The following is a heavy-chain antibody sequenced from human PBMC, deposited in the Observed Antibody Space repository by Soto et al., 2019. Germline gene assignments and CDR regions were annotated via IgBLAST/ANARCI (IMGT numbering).Heavy chain of an antibody. Sequence: QVQLQESGPGLVKTSETLSLTCAVSGDSISSNWWSWVRQPPGKGLEWIGEILHSGSSHYNPSLQSPVITSDARPTHHFSLKLTSVTAADTAMYYCARSRGWYALHYWGQGSLVPVSS. V-gene: IGHV4-4*02. D-gene: IGHD6-19*01. CDR1: GDSISSNW. CDR3: ARSRGWYALHY. J-gene: IGHJ4*02. CDR2: ILHSGSS.